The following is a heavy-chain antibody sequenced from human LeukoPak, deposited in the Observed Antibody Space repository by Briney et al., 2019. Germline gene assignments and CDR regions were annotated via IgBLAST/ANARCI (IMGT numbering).Heavy chain of an antibody. J-gene: IGHJ4*02. CDR1: GGTFSSYA. D-gene: IGHD6-19*01. CDR2: IIPIFGTA. V-gene: IGHV1-69*06. Sequence: GSSVKVSCKASGGTFSSYAISWVRQAPGQGLEWMGGIIPIFGTANYAQKFQGRVTITADKSTSTAYMELSSLRSEDTAVYYCVLGWYALGYFDYWGQGTLVTVSS. CDR3: VLGWYALGYFDY.